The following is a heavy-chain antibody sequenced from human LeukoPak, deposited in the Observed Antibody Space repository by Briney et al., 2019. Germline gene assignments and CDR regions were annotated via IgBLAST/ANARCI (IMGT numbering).Heavy chain of an antibody. V-gene: IGHV3-48*04. CDR3: ARSTIKMTYSYMDV. Sequence: PGGSLRLSCAASGFSFTYYSMHWVRQAPGKGLEWVSSISNSGTAIYYADSVKGRFTISRDNAKNSLHLQMNSLRAVDTAVYYCARSTIKMTYSYMDVWGKGTTVTVS. D-gene: IGHD1-1*01. CDR1: GFSFTYYS. CDR2: ISNSGTAI. J-gene: IGHJ6*03.